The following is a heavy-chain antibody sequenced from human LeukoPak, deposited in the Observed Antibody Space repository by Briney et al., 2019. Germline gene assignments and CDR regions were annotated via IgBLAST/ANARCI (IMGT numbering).Heavy chain of an antibody. CDR3: ARVLVRGVKHSFDY. Sequence: ASLKVSCKASGYTFTGYYMHWVRQAPGQGLEWIGWINPNSGGTNYAQKFQGRVTMTRDTSISTAYMELSRLRSDDTAVYYCARVLVRGVKHSFDYWGQGTLVTVSS. CDR2: INPNSGGT. J-gene: IGHJ4*02. D-gene: IGHD3-10*01. V-gene: IGHV1-2*02. CDR1: GYTFTGYY.